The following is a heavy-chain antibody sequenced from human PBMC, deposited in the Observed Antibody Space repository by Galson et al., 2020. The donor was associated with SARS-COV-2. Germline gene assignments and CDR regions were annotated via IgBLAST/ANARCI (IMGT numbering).Heavy chain of an antibody. CDR1: GFTFSNAW. CDR2: IKSKTDGGTT. CDR3: TTGRHDYVWGSYRY. J-gene: IGHJ4*02. Sequence: GGSLRLSCAASGFTFSNAWMSWVRQAPGKGLEWVGRIKSKTDGGTTDYAAPVKGRFTISRDDSKNTLYLQMNSLKTEDTAVYYCTTGRHDYVWGSYRYWGQGTLVTVSS. D-gene: IGHD3-16*02. V-gene: IGHV3-15*01.